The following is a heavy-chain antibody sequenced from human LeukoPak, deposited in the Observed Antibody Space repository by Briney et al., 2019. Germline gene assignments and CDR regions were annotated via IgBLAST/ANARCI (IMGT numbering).Heavy chain of an antibody. CDR3: ARSYIVGATGGVDY. CDR1: GYTFTSYG. Sequence: ASVKDSCKASGYTFTSYGLSWVRLAPGQGLEWMGWISAYNGNTNYAQKLQGRVTMTTDTSTSTAYMELRSLRSDDTAVYYCARSYIVGATGGVDYWGQGTLVTVSS. CDR2: ISAYNGNT. D-gene: IGHD1-26*01. V-gene: IGHV1-18*01. J-gene: IGHJ4*02.